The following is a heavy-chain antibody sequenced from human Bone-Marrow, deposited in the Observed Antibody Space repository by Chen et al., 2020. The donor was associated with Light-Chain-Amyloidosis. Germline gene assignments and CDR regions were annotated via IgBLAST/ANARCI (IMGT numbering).Heavy chain of an antibody. J-gene: IGHJ3*02. Sequence: EVQLVESGGGLLQRGGSLRLSCAASGFAFSSYAMSWVRQAPGKWLEWVSTISGSGGSRYYGDSVKGRLTISRDNSKNALFLQMNSLRAEDTAVYYCAKDISYDDILPGYPADAFDIWGQGTMVTVSS. CDR1: GFAFSSYA. V-gene: IGHV3-23*04. D-gene: IGHD3-9*01. CDR2: ISGSGGSR. CDR3: AKDISYDDILPGYPADAFDI.